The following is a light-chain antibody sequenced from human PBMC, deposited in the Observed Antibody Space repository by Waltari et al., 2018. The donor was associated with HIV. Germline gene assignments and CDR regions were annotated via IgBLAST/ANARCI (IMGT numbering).Light chain of an antibody. V-gene: IGLV1-40*01. J-gene: IGLJ3*02. CDR2: GNS. CDR1: SSHIGAGYD. Sequence: QAVLPQPPSVSGAPGQRVTIPCTGSSSHIGAGYDVHWYQQLPGTAPKLLIYGNSNRPSGGPDRFSGSKSGTSASLAITGLQAEDEADYYCQSYDSSLSGSVFGGGTKLTVL. CDR3: QSYDSSLSGSV.